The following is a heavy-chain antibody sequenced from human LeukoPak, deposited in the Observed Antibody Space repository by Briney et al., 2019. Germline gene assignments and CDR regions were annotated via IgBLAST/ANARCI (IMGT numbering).Heavy chain of an antibody. D-gene: IGHD2-2*02. J-gene: IGHJ3*02. CDR2: IRYDGSNK. CDR1: GFTFSSYG. V-gene: IGHV3-30*02. Sequence: GGSLRLSCAASGFTFSSYGMHWVRQAPGKGLEWVAFIRYDGSNKYYADSVKGRFTVSRDNSKNTLYLQMNSLRAEDTAVYYCAKDQLGWGHCSSTSCYTGAFDIWGQGTMVTVSS. CDR3: AKDQLGWGHCSSTSCYTGAFDI.